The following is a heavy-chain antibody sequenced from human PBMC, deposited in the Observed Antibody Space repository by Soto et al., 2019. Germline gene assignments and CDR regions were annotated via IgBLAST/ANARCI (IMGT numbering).Heavy chain of an antibody. Sequence: QVQLVESGGGLVKPGGSLRLSCAASGFIFSDYYMIWIRQAPGKGLEWVSYISNTGSVINYADSVKGRFFVSRDNTKNSLNLQMNSLRAEDTAMYYCARVSGQWLLSHWGQGTLVTVSS. CDR2: ISNTGSVI. CDR3: ARVSGQWLLSH. D-gene: IGHD6-19*01. CDR1: GFIFSDYY. V-gene: IGHV3-11*01. J-gene: IGHJ4*02.